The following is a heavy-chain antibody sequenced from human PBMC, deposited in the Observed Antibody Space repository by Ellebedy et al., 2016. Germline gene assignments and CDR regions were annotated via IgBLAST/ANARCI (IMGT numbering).Heavy chain of an antibody. CDR3: ARSPMARGILNY. D-gene: IGHD3-10*01. CDR2: IFPRDSDI. V-gene: IGHV5-51*01. CDR1: EYTFINYW. J-gene: IGHJ4*02. Sequence: GESLKISCKGSEYTFINYWIAWVRQMPGKGLEWMGVIFPRDSDIRYSPSFQGQVTMSADRSINTAYLQWSSLRASDTAIYYCARSPMARGILNYWGQGTLVTVSS.